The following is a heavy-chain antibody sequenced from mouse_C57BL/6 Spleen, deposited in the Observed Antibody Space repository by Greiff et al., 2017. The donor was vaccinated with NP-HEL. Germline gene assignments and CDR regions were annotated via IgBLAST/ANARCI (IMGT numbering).Heavy chain of an antibody. Sequence: ESGAELVKPGASVKMSCKASGYTFTSYWITWVKQRPGQGLEWIGDIYPGSGSTNYNEKFKSKATLTVDTSSSTAYMQLSSLTSEDSAVYYCARRAYYGSSYYAMDYWGQGTSVTVSS. CDR3: ARRAYYGSSYYAMDY. J-gene: IGHJ4*01. CDR1: GYTFTSYW. V-gene: IGHV1-55*01. CDR2: IYPGSGST. D-gene: IGHD1-1*01.